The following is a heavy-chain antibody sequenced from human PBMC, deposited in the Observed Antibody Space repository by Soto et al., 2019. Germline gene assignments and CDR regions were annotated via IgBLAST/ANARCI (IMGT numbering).Heavy chain of an antibody. CDR3: ARADRWLVRD. CDR2: IWYDGSNK. V-gene: IGHV3-33*01. D-gene: IGHD6-19*01. CDR1: GFTFSSYG. J-gene: IGHJ4*01. Sequence: QVQLVESGGGVVQPGRSLRLSCAASGFTFSSYGMHWVRQAPGKGLEWVAVIWYDGSNKYYADSVKGRFTISRDNSKSPLYLQMNSLRAEDTAVYYCARADRWLVRDWGHGTLVTVSS.